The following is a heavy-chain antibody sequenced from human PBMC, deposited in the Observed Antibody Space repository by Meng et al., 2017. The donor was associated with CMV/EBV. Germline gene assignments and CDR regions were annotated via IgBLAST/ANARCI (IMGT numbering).Heavy chain of an antibody. CDR1: GFTFSSYG. V-gene: IGHV3-30*02. J-gene: IGHJ4*02. Sequence: GESLKISCAASGFTFSSYGMHWVRQAPGKGLEWVAFIRYDGSNKYYADSVKGRFTISRDNSKNTPYLQMNSLRAEDTAVYYCAKDQAAANYFDYWGQGTLVTVYS. CDR3: AKDQAAANYFDY. D-gene: IGHD6-13*01. CDR2: IRYDGSNK.